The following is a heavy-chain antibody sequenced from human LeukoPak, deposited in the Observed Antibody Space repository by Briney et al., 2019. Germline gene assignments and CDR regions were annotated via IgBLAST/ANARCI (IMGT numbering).Heavy chain of an antibody. CDR1: GFTFSSYA. J-gene: IGHJ5*02. V-gene: IGHV3-23*01. Sequence: GGSLRLSCAASGFTFSSYAMSWVRQAPGKGLEWVSDISGSGGSTYYADSVKGRFTISRDNSKNTLYLQMNSLRAEDTAVYYWAKVLVVTAGRYNWFDPWGQGTLVTVSS. D-gene: IGHD2-21*02. CDR2: ISGSGGST. CDR3: AKVLVVTAGRYNWFDP.